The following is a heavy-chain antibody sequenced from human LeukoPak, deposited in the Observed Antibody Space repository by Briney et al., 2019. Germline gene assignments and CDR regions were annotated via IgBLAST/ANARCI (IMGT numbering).Heavy chain of an antibody. V-gene: IGHV4-39*07. D-gene: IGHD3-10*01. CDR1: GGSISSSSYY. J-gene: IGHJ4*02. CDR3: ARDRRDYYGSGSVFDY. CDR2: IYYSGST. Sequence: KSSETLSLTCTVSGGSISSSSYYWGWIRQPPGKGLGWIGSIYYSGSTYYSPSLKSRVTISVDTSKNQFSLKLSSVTAADTAVYYCARDRRDYYGSGSVFDYWGQGTLVTVSS.